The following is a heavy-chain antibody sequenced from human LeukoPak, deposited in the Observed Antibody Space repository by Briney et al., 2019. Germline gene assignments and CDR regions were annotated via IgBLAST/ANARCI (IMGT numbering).Heavy chain of an antibody. CDR3: ARDESAVTP. Sequence: ASVTVSCKASGYTFTDYYMHWVRQAPGQGLEWMGRINPNSGGTNYAQKFQGRVTMTRDTSISTAYMELSRLRSDVTAVYYCARDESAVTPWGQGTTVTVSS. D-gene: IGHD4-17*01. V-gene: IGHV1-2*06. CDR2: INPNSGGT. J-gene: IGHJ3*01. CDR1: GYTFTDYY.